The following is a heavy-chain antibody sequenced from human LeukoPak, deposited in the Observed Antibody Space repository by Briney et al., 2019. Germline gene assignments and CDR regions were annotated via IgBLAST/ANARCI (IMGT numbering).Heavy chain of an antibody. D-gene: IGHD3-22*01. CDR3: VPTDSSGLD. V-gene: IGHV3-74*01. CDR1: GFTFSHYW. J-gene: IGHJ4*02. CDR2: TNTDGSST. Sequence: GGSLRLSCEASGFTFSHYWMHWVRQAPGKGLVWVSRTNTDGSSTSYVDSVKGRFTISRDNAKNTMYLQMNSLRAEDTAMYYCVPTDSSGLDWGQGTLVTVCS.